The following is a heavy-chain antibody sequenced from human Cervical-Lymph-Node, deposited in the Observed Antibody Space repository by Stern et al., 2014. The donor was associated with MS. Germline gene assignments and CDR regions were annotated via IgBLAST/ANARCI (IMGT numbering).Heavy chain of an antibody. D-gene: IGHD3-3*02. V-gene: IGHV2-5*02. J-gene: IGHJ5*02. CDR1: GFSLRTNAMT. CDR3: AQSFYSSPISHIWFGP. Sequence: QIPLKESGPTLVKPTQTLTLTCTVSGFSLRTNAMTVGWFRQPPGKALEWLALIYWDDDKRYRPSLKTRLTITKDAPKNQVVLKMTNVVPVDTGTYYCAQSFYSSPISHIWFGPWGQGTLVTVSS. CDR2: IYWDDDK.